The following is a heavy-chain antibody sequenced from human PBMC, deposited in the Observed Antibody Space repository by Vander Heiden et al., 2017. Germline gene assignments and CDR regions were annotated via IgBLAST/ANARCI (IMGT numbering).Heavy chain of an antibody. CDR1: GITCSSYA. Sequence: QVQLVESGGGVVQPGRSLRLACAASGITCSSYAMPGVRQAPGKGLEWVAVRSYGGSNKYYADSLKGRFAISRDNSKNTLYLQMNSLRAEDTAVYYCARGVEYSSSGGMDVWGQGTTVTVSS. D-gene: IGHD6-6*01. V-gene: IGHV3-30*09. CDR3: ARGVEYSSSGGMDV. J-gene: IGHJ6*02. CDR2: RSYGGSNK.